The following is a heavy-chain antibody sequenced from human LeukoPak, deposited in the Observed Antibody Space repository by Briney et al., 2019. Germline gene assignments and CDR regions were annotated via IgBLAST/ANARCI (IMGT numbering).Heavy chain of an antibody. CDR3: ARVTVTHDYYYYMDV. J-gene: IGHJ6*03. V-gene: IGHV3-48*04. CDR1: GFIFSNYW. CDR2: ITSSGSTI. Sequence: GGSLRLSCAASGFIFSNYWMSWVRQAPGKGLEWVSCITSSGSTIYYADSVRGRFTISRDNAKNSLYLQMNSLRAEDTAVYYCARVTVTHDYYYYMDVWGKGTTVTVSS. D-gene: IGHD4-17*01.